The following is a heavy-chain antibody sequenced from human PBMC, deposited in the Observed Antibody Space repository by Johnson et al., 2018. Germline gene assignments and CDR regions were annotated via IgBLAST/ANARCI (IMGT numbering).Heavy chain of an antibody. CDR3: ARENRDYIGSGYYHDY. D-gene: IGHD3-22*01. CDR2: IYTSGST. J-gene: IGHJ4*02. Sequence: QVQLQESGPGLVKPSETLSLTCTVSGGSISSYYWSWIRQPAGKGLEWIGRIYTSGSTNYNPSLKSRVTMSVDTSKNQFSLKLSSGTAADTAVYYCARENRDYIGSGYYHDYWGQGTLVTVSS. CDR1: GGSISSYY. V-gene: IGHV4-4*07.